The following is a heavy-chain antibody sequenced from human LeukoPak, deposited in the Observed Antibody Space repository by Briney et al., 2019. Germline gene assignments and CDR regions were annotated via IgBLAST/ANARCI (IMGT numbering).Heavy chain of an antibody. CDR1: EFTFSSYG. Sequence: PGGSLRLSCAASEFTFSSYGMSWVRRAPGKGPEWVSGISDSGGNTYYADSVKGRFTISRDNSQNTLYLQMNTLRAEDTAVYYCAKVVSGYHFDYWGQGTLVTVSS. CDR2: ISDSGGNT. J-gene: IGHJ4*02. D-gene: IGHD5-12*01. V-gene: IGHV3-23*01. CDR3: AKVVSGYHFDY.